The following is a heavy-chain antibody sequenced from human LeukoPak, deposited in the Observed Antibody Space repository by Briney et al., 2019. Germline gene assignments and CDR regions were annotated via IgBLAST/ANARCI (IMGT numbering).Heavy chain of an antibody. Sequence: GGSLRLSCAASGFTFDDYGMSWVRQAPGKGLEWVSNIKQDGSEKYYVDSVKGRFTISRDNAKNSLYLQMNSLRAEDTAVYYCARDFMSSSSPKLTVDYWGQGTLVTVSS. CDR2: IKQDGSEK. CDR3: ARDFMSSSSPKLTVDY. V-gene: IGHV3-7*01. D-gene: IGHD6-6*01. CDR1: GFTFDDYG. J-gene: IGHJ4*02.